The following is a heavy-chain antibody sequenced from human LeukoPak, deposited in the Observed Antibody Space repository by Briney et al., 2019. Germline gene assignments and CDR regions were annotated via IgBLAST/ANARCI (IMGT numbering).Heavy chain of an antibody. V-gene: IGHV4-34*01. Sequence: SETLSLTCAVYGGSFSGYYWSWIRQPPGKGLEWIGEINHSGSTNYNPSLKSRVTISVDTSKNQFSLKLSSVTAADTAVYYCARGAGDSSGYYRSDYWGQGTLVTVSS. CDR2: INHSGST. D-gene: IGHD3-22*01. CDR3: ARGAGDSSGYYRSDY. J-gene: IGHJ4*02. CDR1: GGSFSGYY.